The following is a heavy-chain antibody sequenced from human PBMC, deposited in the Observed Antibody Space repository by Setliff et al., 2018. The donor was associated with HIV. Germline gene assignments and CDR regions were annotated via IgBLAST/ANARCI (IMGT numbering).Heavy chain of an antibody. J-gene: IGHJ4*02. D-gene: IGHD4-17*01. Sequence: KASETLSLTCAVSGYSISSGYYWGWIRQPPGKGLEWIGCRFYSGNVDYNSALKSRVNISVDTSKNEFSLQLSYVTAADTAVYFCAKGRTVDRYDYWGQGTLVTVSS. CDR1: GYSISSGYY. CDR3: AKGRTVDRYDY. V-gene: IGHV4-38-2*01. CDR2: RFYSGNV.